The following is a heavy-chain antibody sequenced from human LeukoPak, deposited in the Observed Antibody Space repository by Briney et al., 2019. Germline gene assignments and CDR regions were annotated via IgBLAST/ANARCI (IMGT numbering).Heavy chain of an antibody. Sequence: SETLSLTCTVSGGSISTYYWGWIRQPPGKGLGWIGSIYYSGSTWYNPSLKGRLTVSADTSKNQFSLKLTSVTAADTAVYYCARDRACSNGVCSYFDYWGQGTVVTVSS. CDR2: IYYSGST. CDR3: ARDRACSNGVCSYFDY. V-gene: IGHV4-39*01. CDR1: GGSISTYY. D-gene: IGHD2-8*01. J-gene: IGHJ4*02.